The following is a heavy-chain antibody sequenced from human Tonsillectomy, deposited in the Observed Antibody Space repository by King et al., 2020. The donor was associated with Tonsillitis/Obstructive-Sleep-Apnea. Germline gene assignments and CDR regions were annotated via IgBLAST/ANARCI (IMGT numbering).Heavy chain of an antibody. Sequence: VQLVESGGGLVQPGGSLRLSCVTSGFTFSSYEMNWVRQAPGKGLEWVSYISRSGNTIHDADSVKGRFTISRDNDKKSVFLQMNSLRVEDTAVYYCARLVPYYGLDVWGQGTPVTVSS. CDR3: ARLVPYYGLDV. D-gene: IGHD2-8*02. V-gene: IGHV3-48*03. CDR1: GFTFSSYE. J-gene: IGHJ6*01. CDR2: ISRSGNTI.